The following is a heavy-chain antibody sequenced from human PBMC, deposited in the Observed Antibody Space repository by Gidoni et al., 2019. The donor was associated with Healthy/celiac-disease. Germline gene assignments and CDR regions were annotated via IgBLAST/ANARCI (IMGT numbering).Heavy chain of an antibody. Sequence: QVQLQESGPGLVKPSETLSLTCTVSGGSISSYYWSWIRQPPGKGLEWIGYIYYSGSTNYNPSLKSRVTISVDTSKNQFSLKLSSVTAADTAVYYCARSGYGDPFDYWGQGTLVTVSS. CDR1: GGSISSYY. J-gene: IGHJ4*02. D-gene: IGHD4-17*01. CDR3: ARSGYGDPFDY. CDR2: IYYSGST. V-gene: IGHV4-59*08.